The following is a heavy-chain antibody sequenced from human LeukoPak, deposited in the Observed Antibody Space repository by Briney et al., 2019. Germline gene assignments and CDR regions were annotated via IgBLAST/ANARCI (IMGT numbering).Heavy chain of an antibody. CDR1: GGSISSYY. D-gene: IGHD4-11*01. V-gene: IGHV4-59*12. J-gene: IGHJ6*02. Sequence: PSETLSLTCTVSGGSISSYYWSWIRQPPGKGLEWIGYIYYSGSTNYNPSLKSRVTISVDTSKNQFSLKLSSVTAADTAVYYCARGRTTTVTTDYYYYGMDVWGQGTTVTVSS. CDR3: ARGRTTTVTTDYYYYGMDV. CDR2: IYYSGST.